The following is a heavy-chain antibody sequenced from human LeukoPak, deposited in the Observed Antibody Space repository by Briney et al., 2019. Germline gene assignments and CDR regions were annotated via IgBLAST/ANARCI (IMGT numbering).Heavy chain of an antibody. V-gene: IGHV3-53*01. CDR3: AKTRPPPRGIQSGSYRGTYFDY. CDR2: IYSGGST. J-gene: IGHJ4*02. D-gene: IGHD1-26*01. CDR1: GFTVSSNY. Sequence: GGSLRLSCAASGFTVSSNYMSWVRQAPGKGLEWVSVIYSGGSTYYADSVKGRFTISRDNSKNTLYLQMNSLRAEDTAVYYCAKTRPPPRGIQSGSYRGTYFDYWGQGTLVTVSS.